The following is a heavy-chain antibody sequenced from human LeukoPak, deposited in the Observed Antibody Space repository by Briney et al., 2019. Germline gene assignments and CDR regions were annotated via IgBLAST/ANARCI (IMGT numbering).Heavy chain of an antibody. Sequence: GGSLRLSCAASGFTVSSNYMSWVRQAPGKGLEWVSVIYSGGSTYYADSVKGRFTISRDNSKNTLYLQMNSLRAEDTAVYYCARAMAVAANNWFDPWGQGTLVTVSS. CDR2: IYSGGST. CDR3: ARAMAVAANNWFDP. CDR1: GFTVSSNY. D-gene: IGHD2-15*01. V-gene: IGHV3-53*01. J-gene: IGHJ5*02.